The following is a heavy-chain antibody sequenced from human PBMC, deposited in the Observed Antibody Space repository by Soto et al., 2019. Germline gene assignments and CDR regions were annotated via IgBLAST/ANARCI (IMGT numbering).Heavy chain of an antibody. V-gene: IGHV2-5*02. CDR2: IYWDDSK. Sequence: QITLKESGPPLVRPTQTLTLTCAFSGFSLSTSGVGVGWIRQPPGKALEWLAVIYWDDSKHYSPSLRSRLTITKDTSKNQVVLTMTNMDPMDTGTYYCAHKGPEDWPLDYWGKGTLVTVSS. D-gene: IGHD3-9*01. CDR3: AHKGPEDWPLDY. J-gene: IGHJ4*02. CDR1: GFSLSTSGVG.